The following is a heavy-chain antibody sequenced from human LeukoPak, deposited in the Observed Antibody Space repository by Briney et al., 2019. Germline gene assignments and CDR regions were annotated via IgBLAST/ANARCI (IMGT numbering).Heavy chain of an antibody. V-gene: IGHV1-2*02. CDR2: INPNSGGT. J-gene: IGHJ4*02. CDR1: VYTFTGYY. D-gene: IGHD3-3*01. Sequence: ASVKVSCKASVYTFTGYYMHWVRQAPGQGLEWMGWINPNSGGTNYAQKFQGRVTMTRDTSISTAYMELSRLRSDDTAVYYCARGRYDFWSGLKYFDYWGQGTLVTASS. CDR3: ARGRYDFWSGLKYFDY.